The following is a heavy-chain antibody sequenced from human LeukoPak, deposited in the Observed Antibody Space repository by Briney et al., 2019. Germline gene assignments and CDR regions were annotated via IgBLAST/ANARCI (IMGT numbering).Heavy chain of an antibody. J-gene: IGHJ6*03. V-gene: IGHV3-48*01. CDR1: GFTFSSYS. CDR3: AREQQWLVYMDV. CDR2: ISTSSSTI. Sequence: PGGSLRLSCAASGFTFSSYSMNWVRQAPGKGLEWVSYISTSSSTIYYADSVKGRFTISRDNAKNSLHLQMNSLRAEDTAVYYCAREQQWLVYMDVWGKGTTVTVSS. D-gene: IGHD6-19*01.